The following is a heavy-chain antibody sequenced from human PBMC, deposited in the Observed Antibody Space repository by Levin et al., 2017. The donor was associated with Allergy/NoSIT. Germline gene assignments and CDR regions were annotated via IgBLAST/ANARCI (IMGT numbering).Heavy chain of an antibody. D-gene: IGHD6-13*01. CDR2: IHTSGNT. J-gene: IGHJ4*02. Sequence: SETLSLTCTVSGGSISSGSYYWGWVRQPAGKGLEWIGRIHTSGNTNYNPSLNSRVTISVDTSKNQFSLKLNSVTAADTAVYYCARARSSISNGGGFDYWGQGTLVTVSS. V-gene: IGHV4-61*02. CDR1: GGSISSGSYY. CDR3: ARARSSISNGGGFDY.